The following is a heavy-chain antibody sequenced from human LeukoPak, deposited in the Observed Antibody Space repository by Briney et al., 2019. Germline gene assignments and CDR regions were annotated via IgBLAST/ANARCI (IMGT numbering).Heavy chain of an antibody. Sequence: GGSLRLSCSASGFTFSNYAMHWVRQAPGKGLEYVSAISSNGDSTYYADSVKGRFIISRDNSKNSLSLQMTSLRPEDTAVYYCVRSASSFGANWFDPWGQGTLVTVSS. J-gene: IGHJ5*02. V-gene: IGHV3-64D*09. D-gene: IGHD3-3*01. CDR1: GFTFSNYA. CDR3: VRSASSFGANWFDP. CDR2: ISSNGDST.